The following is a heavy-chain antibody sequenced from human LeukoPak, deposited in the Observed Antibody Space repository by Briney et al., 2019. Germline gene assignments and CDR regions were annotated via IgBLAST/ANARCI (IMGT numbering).Heavy chain of an antibody. CDR1: GFTFNNYW. CDR3: AKTLTYYYDSSGDDY. J-gene: IGHJ4*02. CDR2: ISGSGGST. V-gene: IGHV3-23*01. D-gene: IGHD3-22*01. Sequence: GGSLRLSCSASGFTFNNYWMNWVRQAPGKGLEWVSAISGSGGSTYYADSVKGRFTISRDNSKNTLYLQMNSLRAEDTAVYYCAKTLTYYYDSSGDDYWGQGTLVTVSS.